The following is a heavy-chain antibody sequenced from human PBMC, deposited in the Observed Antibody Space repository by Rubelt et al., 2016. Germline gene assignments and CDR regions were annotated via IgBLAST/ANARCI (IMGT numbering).Heavy chain of an antibody. J-gene: IGHJ6*02. CDR1: GGSISSTAYY. Sequence: QLQLQLSGPRLVKPSETLSLTCTVSGGSISSTAYYWGWVRQPPGKGLEWIGSIYSGWGADCNPSLKSRVTISVDTSKNQFSRKLSSVTAADTTVYYCARGNYYYGMDVWGQGTTVTVSS. CDR2: IYSGWGA. CDR3: ARGNYYYGMDV. D-gene: IGHD3-10*01. V-gene: IGHV4-39*07.